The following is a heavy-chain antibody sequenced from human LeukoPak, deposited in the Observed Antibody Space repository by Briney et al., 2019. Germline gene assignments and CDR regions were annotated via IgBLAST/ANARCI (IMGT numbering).Heavy chain of an antibody. CDR2: INLNTGGT. Sequence: ASVKVSCKASGYTFTGYYMHWVRQAPGQGPEWMGWINLNTGGTNYAQKFDGRFSMTRDTSINTAFMELSGLRFDDTAVYYCGSVRGILSYFDLWGRGTPVTVSS. D-gene: IGHD3-16*01. J-gene: IGHJ2*01. CDR3: GSVRGILSYFDL. V-gene: IGHV1-2*02. CDR1: GYTFTGYY.